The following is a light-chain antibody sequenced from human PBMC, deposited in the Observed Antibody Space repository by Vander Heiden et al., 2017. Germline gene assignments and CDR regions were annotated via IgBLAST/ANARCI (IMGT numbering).Light chain of an antibody. Sequence: SYELPQPPSVSVSPGQPASIPCSGDKLGDKYACWYQQKPGQSPVLVIYQDSKRPSGIPERFSGSNSGNTATLTISGTQAMDEADYYCQAWDSSTAVFGGWTKLTVL. CDR3: QAWDSSTAV. CDR1: KLGDKY. CDR2: QDS. V-gene: IGLV3-1*01. J-gene: IGLJ2*01.